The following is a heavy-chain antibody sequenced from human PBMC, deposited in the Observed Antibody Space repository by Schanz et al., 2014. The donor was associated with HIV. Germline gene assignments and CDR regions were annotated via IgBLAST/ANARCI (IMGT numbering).Heavy chain of an antibody. CDR1: GFTFSNYW. V-gene: IGHV3-74*02. J-gene: IGHJ4*02. Sequence: EAQLLESGGDLVQPGGSLRLYCAASGFTFSNYWMHWVRQAPGKGLVWVSRMDLDGSTTNYADSVKGRFTISRDNAKNTLYLQMDTLRAEDTAVYYCASDLCGKDDYWGQGTLVTVSS. D-gene: IGHD2-15*01. CDR3: ASDLCGKDDY. CDR2: MDLDGSTT.